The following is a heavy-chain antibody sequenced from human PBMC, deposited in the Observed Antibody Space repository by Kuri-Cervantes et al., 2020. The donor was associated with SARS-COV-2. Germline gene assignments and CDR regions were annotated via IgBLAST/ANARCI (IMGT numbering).Heavy chain of an antibody. Sequence: GGSLRLSCAASGFTVSSNYMSWVRQAPGKGLEWVSVIYSGGSTYYADSAKGRFTISRDNSKNTLYLQMNSLKTEDTAVYYCTTGPYYYDSSGYYSWFDPWGQGTLVTVSS. D-gene: IGHD3-22*01. CDR1: GFTVSSNY. CDR3: TTGPYYYDSSGYYSWFDP. CDR2: IYSGGST. J-gene: IGHJ5*02. V-gene: IGHV3-53*01.